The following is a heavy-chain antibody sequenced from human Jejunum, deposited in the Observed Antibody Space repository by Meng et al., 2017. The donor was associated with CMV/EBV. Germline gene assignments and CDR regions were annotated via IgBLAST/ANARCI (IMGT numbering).Heavy chain of an antibody. D-gene: IGHD1-26*01. CDR1: GFSPSTSGEG. CDR2: IYRGDDK. CDR3: AHFVGGYYPSRPDY. J-gene: IGHJ4*02. V-gene: IGHV2-5*02. Sequence: QIPLKESGPTLMKPTQTPTLTCSFSGFSPSTSGEGVGWIRQPPGKALEWLALIYRGDDKRYSPSLNSRLTIAKDTSKNEVVLTLTNMGPIDTGTYYCAHFVGGYYPSRPDYWGQGTLVTVSS.